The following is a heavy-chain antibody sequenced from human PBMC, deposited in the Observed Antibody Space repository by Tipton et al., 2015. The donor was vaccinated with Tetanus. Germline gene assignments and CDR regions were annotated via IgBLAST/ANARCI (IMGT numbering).Heavy chain of an antibody. Sequence: TLSLTCTVPGGSVSSGGYYWSWIRQHPGKGLEWIGDIYSSGSTYYSPSLKSRLTISIDTAKNQFSLKLNSVTAADTAVYYCARDQARGARGWNFFDYWGQGSVVTVSS. V-gene: IGHV4-31*03. CDR3: ARDQARGARGWNFFDY. J-gene: IGHJ4*02. CDR1: GGSVSSGGYY. CDR2: IYSSGST. D-gene: IGHD1-26*01.